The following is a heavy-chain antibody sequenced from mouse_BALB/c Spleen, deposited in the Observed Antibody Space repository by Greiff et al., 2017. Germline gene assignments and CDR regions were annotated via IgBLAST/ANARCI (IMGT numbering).Heavy chain of an antibody. CDR2: INPYNVGT. J-gene: IGHJ2*01. CDR3: AGASDYYGSSGGYFDY. Sequence: VQLQQSGPELVKPGASVKMSCKASGYTFTSYVMHWVKQKPGQGLEWIGYINPYNVGTKYNEKFKGKATLTSDKSSSTAYMELSSLTSEDSAVYYDAGASDYYGSSGGYFDYWGQGTTLTVSS. CDR1: GYTFTSYV. V-gene: IGHV1-14*01. D-gene: IGHD1-1*01.